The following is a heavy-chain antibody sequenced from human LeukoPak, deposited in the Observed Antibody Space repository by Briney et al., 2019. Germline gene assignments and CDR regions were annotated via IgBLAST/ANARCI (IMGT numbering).Heavy chain of an antibody. Sequence: GGSLRLSCAASGFTFSSYSMNWVRQAPGKGLEWVSSISSSSSYIYYSDPVKGRFTISRDNAKNSLYLQMNSLRAEGTAVYYCARALISSSWSNYYYMDVWGKGTTVTVSS. CDR3: ARALISSSWSNYYYMDV. V-gene: IGHV3-21*01. CDR2: ISSSSSYI. D-gene: IGHD6-13*01. J-gene: IGHJ6*03. CDR1: GFTFSSYS.